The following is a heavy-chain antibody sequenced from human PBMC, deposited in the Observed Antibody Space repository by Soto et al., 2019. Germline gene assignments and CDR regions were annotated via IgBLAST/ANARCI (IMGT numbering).Heavy chain of an antibody. CDR2: ISYDGSNK. CDR1: GFTFSSYG. Sequence: GGSLRLSCAASGFTFSSYGMHWVRQAPGKGLEWVAVISYDGSNKYYADSVKGRFTISRDNSKNTLYLQMNSLRAEDTAVYYCAKDLYSYGYPDYWGQGTLVTVSS. CDR3: AKDLYSYGYPDY. V-gene: IGHV3-30*18. D-gene: IGHD5-18*01. J-gene: IGHJ4*02.